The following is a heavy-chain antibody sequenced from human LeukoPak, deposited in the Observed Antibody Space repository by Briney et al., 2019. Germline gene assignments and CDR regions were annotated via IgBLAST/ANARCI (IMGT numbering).Heavy chain of an antibody. J-gene: IGHJ4*02. V-gene: IGHV4-30-2*01. CDR3: ARGEEDDILTGYPSYYFDY. D-gene: IGHD3-9*01. CDR2: IYHSGST. Sequence: SETLSLTCAVSGGSISSGGYSWSWIRQPPGKGLEWIGYIYHSGSTYYNPSLKSRVTISVDRSKNQFSLKLSSVTAADTAVYYCARGEEDDILTGYPSYYFDYWGQGTLVTVSS. CDR1: GGSISSGGYS.